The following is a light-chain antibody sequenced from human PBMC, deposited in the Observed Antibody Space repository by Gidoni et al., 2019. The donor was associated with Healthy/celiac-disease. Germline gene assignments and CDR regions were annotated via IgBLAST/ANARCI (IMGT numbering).Light chain of an antibody. V-gene: IGKV1-5*03. CDR2: KAS. CDR1: QSISSW. J-gene: IGKJ1*01. Sequence: DIHMTPSPSPLSASVGDRVTITCRASQSISSWLAWYQQKPGTAPKLLNYKASSLERGVPSRCSGSGAGKEFTLTISSLQPDDVANYYCQQYNSYSTFGQGTKVEIK. CDR3: QQYNSYST.